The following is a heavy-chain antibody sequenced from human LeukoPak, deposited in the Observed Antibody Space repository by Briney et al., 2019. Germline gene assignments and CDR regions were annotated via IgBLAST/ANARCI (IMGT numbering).Heavy chain of an antibody. V-gene: IGHV4-59*01. CDR1: GGSISSYY. Sequence: PSETLSLTCTVSGGSISSYYWSWIRQSPGKGLEWIGYIYYSGSTNYNPSLKSRVTISVDTSKNQFSLKLSSVTAADTAVYYCARALTSYDIYYFDYWGQGTLVTVSS. J-gene: IGHJ4*02. CDR3: ARALTSYDIYYFDY. CDR2: IYYSGST. D-gene: IGHD3-22*01.